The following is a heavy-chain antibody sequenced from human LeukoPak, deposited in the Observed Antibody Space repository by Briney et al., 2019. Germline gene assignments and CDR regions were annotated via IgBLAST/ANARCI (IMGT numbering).Heavy chain of an antibody. CDR3: ARRVLYGGNSGHWFDP. J-gene: IGHJ5*02. D-gene: IGHD4-23*01. Sequence: SETLSLTCTVSGGSISSGYYYCGWIRQPPGKGLEWIGSIFYSGSTYYSPSLKSRVTISVDTSKNQFSLKLSSVTAADTAVYYCARRVLYGGNSGHWFDPWGQGTLVTVSS. V-gene: IGHV4-39*01. CDR2: IFYSGST. CDR1: GGSISSGYYY.